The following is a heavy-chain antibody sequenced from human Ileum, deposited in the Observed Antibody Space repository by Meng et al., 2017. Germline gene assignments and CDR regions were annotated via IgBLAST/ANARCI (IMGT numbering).Heavy chain of an antibody. CDR1: GFTLSSYW. CDR2: VNNAGMFT. J-gene: IGHJ6*02. CDR3: TRTMFYDGRADYFYAMDV. Sequence: GESLKISCAASGFTLSSYWMHWVRQTPGNGLVWVSRVNNAGMFTTYADSVKGRFTISRDNAQHTLYLQMNSLRAEDTAVYYCTRTMFYDGRADYFYAMDVWGHGTTVTVSS. D-gene: IGHD3-9*01. V-gene: IGHV3-74*01.